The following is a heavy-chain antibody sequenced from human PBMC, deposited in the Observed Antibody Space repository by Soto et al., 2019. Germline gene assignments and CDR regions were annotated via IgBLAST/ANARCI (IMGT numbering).Heavy chain of an antibody. V-gene: IGHV1-18*01. CDR2: ISAYNGNT. CDR3: ARDLRVGYCSGGSCPSKYYFDY. J-gene: IGHJ4*02. CDR1: GYTFTSYG. Sequence: GASVKVSCKASGYTFTSYGISWVRQAPGQGLEWMGWISAYNGNTNYAQKLQGRVTMTTDTSTSTAYMELRSLRSDDTAVYYCARDLRVGYCSGGSCPSKYYFDYWGQGTLVTVSS. D-gene: IGHD2-15*01.